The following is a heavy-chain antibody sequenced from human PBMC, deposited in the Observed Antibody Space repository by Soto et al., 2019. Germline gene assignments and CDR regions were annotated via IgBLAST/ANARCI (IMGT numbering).Heavy chain of an antibody. CDR2: ISAYNGNT. D-gene: IGHD2-15*01. J-gene: IGHJ4*02. CDR3: VVAAQPYYFDY. CDR1: GYTFTSYG. V-gene: IGHV1-18*01. Sequence: QVQLVQSGAEVKKPGASVQVSCKASGYTFTSYGISWVRQAPGQGLEWMGGISAYNGNTNYAQKLQARVTMTTDTSTSTAYMEPMSLSSDDTAVYSCVVAAQPYYFDYWGQGTLVTVSS.